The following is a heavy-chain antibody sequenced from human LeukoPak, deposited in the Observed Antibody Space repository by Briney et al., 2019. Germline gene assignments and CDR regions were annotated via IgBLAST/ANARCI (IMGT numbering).Heavy chain of an antibody. CDR2: ISGSGGST. D-gene: IGHD3-9*01. J-gene: IGHJ4*02. CDR1: GFTFSSYG. Sequence: GGSLRLSCAASGFTFSSYGMSSVRQAPGKGLDWVSAISGSGGSTYYADSVKGRFTISRDNSKNTLYLQMNSLRAEDTAVYYCAKRTYYDILTGYWALGYWGQGTLVTVSS. CDR3: AKRTYYDILTGYWALGY. V-gene: IGHV3-23*01.